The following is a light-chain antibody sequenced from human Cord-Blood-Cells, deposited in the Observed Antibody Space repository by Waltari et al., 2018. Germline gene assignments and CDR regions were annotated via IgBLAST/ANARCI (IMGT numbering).Light chain of an antibody. CDR1: SSDVGSYNL. Sequence: QSALTQPPSVSGSPGQSITISCTGPSSDVGSYNLVSWYQQHPGKAPKLMIYEGSKRPSGVSNRFSGSKSGNTASLTISGLQAEDEADYYCCSYAGSSTVFGTGTKVTVL. CDR2: EGS. CDR3: CSYAGSSTV. J-gene: IGLJ1*01. V-gene: IGLV2-23*03.